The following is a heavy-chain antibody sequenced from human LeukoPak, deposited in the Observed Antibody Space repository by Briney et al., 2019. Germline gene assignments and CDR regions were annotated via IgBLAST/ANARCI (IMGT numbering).Heavy chain of an antibody. J-gene: IGHJ4*02. Sequence: GGSLRLSCAASGFTFSSYWMHWVRQAPGKGLVWVSRINSDGSSTSYADSVKGRFTISRDNAKNTLYLQMNSLRAEDTAVYYCARPARSGWYNFDYWGQGTLVSVSS. CDR2: INSDGSST. D-gene: IGHD6-19*01. V-gene: IGHV3-74*01. CDR3: ARPARSGWYNFDY. CDR1: GFTFSSYW.